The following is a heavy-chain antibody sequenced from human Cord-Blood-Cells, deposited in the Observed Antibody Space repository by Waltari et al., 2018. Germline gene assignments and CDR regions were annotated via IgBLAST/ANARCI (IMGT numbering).Heavy chain of an antibody. J-gene: IGHJ2*01. CDR1: GGSFIGYY. CDR3: ARGGPLVVVVAATPRWYFDL. V-gene: IGHV4-34*01. CDR2: INHSGST. D-gene: IGHD2-15*01. Sequence: QVQLQQWGAGLLKPSETLSLTCAAYGGSFIGYYCGWIRHPLRKGLEWIGEINHSGSTNYNPSLKSRVTISVDTSKNQFSLKLSSVTAADTAVYYCARGGPLVVVVAATPRWYFDLWGRGTLVTVSS.